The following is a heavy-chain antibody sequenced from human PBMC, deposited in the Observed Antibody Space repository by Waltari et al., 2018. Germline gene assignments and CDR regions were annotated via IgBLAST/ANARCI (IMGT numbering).Heavy chain of an antibody. CDR2: INHSGST. V-gene: IGHV4-34*01. J-gene: IGHJ5*02. Sequence: QVQLQQWGAGLLKPSETLSLTCAVYGGSFSGYYWSWIRQPPGKGLEWIGEINHSGSTNYNPARKSRVTISVDTSKNQFSLKLSAVTAADTAVYYCARGYYYDSSGYRNWFDPWGQGTLVTVSS. D-gene: IGHD3-22*01. CDR3: ARGYYYDSSGYRNWFDP. CDR1: GGSFSGYY.